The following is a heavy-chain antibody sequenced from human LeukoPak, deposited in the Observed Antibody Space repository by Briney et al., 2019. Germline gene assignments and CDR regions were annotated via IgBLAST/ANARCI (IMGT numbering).Heavy chain of an antibody. V-gene: IGHV1-3*01. CDR2: INAGNGNT. J-gene: IGHJ4*02. CDR1: GYTFTSYA. CDR3: ARSLIAAAGRGFDY. D-gene: IGHD6-13*01. Sequence: ASVKVSCKASGYTFTSYAMHWVRQAPGQRLEWMGWINAGNGNTKYSQKFQGRVTITRDTSASTAYMELSSLRSEDTAVYYCARSLIAAAGRGFDYWGQGTLVTVSS.